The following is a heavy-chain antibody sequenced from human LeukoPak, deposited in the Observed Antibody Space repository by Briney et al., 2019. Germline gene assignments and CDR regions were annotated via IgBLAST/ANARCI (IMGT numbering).Heavy chain of an antibody. J-gene: IGHJ4*02. Sequence: GGSLRLSCVAAGFTFSRYSMNWVRQAPGKGLEWVSSISTSSSYIYYADSVKGRFTISRDNARNSLFLQLDSLRAEDTAVYYCARGSSNSGSYYDYFDYWGQGALVTVSS. V-gene: IGHV3-21*01. CDR3: ARGSSNSGSYYDYFDY. CDR2: ISTSSSYI. CDR1: GFTFSRYS. D-gene: IGHD1-26*01.